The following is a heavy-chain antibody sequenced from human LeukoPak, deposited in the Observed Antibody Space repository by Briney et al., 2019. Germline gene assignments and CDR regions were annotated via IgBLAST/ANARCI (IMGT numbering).Heavy chain of an antibody. D-gene: IGHD3-16*01. CDR2: ISYDGSNK. CDR1: GFTFRSHG. CDR3: ARWVGGYGGYYFDY. Sequence: GGSLRLSCAASGFTFRSHGMNWVRQAPGKGLEWVAVISYDGSNKYYADSVKGRFTISRDNSKNTLYLQMNSLRAEDTAVYYCARWVGGYGGYYFDYWGQGTLVTVSS. V-gene: IGHV3-30*03. J-gene: IGHJ4*02.